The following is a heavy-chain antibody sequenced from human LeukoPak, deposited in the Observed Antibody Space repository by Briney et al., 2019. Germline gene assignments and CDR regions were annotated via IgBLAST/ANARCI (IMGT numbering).Heavy chain of an antibody. CDR2: ISSSGSTI. CDR3: ARDQAGRHSDY. J-gene: IGHJ4*02. Sequence: GGSLRLSCAASGFTFSSYEMNWVRQAPGKGLEWVSYISSSGSTIYYTDSVKGRFTISRDNAKNSLYLQMNSLRAEDSAVYYCARDQAGRHSDYWGQGTLVTVSS. V-gene: IGHV3-48*03. CDR1: GFTFSSYE. D-gene: IGHD6-13*01.